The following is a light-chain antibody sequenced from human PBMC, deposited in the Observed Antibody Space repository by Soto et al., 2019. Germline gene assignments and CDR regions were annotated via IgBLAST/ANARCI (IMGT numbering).Light chain of an antibody. V-gene: IGKV3-20*01. Sequence: EIVLTQSPGTLSLSPGERATLSCRASQSVSSSYLAWYQQKPGQAPRLLIYGASSRATGIPDRFSGSGSGADFTLTISRLEPEDFAVYFCQQYASSPLTFGGGATGDIK. CDR3: QQYASSPLT. J-gene: IGKJ4*01. CDR2: GAS. CDR1: QSVSSSY.